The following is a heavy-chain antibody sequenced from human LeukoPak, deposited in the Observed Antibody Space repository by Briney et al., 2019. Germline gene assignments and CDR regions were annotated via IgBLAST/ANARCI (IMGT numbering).Heavy chain of an antibody. CDR2: IFYSGLT. J-gene: IGHJ4*02. V-gene: IGHV4-39*07. CDR3: AKTIGGNAKGGIPYFDS. CDR1: GGSIRSSSFF. D-gene: IGHD4-23*01. Sequence: PSETLSLTCNVSGGSIRSSSFFWGWLRQSPGKGLEWLGNIFYSGLTYDNPSLKSRVTISIDTSKNQFSLKLSSVTAADTAVYYCAKTIGGNAKGGIPYFDSWGQGTLVTVSS.